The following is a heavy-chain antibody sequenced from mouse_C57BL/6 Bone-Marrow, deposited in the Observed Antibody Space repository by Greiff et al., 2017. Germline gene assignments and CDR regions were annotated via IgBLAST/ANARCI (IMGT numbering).Heavy chain of an antibody. V-gene: IGHV1-5*01. J-gene: IGHJ1*03. CDR1: GYTFTSYW. CDR3: TRWDYYYGSSWYFDV. Sequence: VQLQQSGTVLARPGASVKMSCKTSGYTFTSYWMHWVKQRPGQGLEWIGAIYPGNSDTSYNQKFKGKAKLTAVTSASTAYMELSSLTTEDSAVYYCTRWDYYYGSSWYFDVWGTGTTVTVSS. CDR2: IYPGNSDT. D-gene: IGHD1-1*01.